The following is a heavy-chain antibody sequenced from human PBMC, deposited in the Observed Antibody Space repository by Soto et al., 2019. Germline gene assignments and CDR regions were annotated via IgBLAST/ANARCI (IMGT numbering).Heavy chain of an antibody. D-gene: IGHD2-15*01. J-gene: IGHJ4*02. CDR2: ISAYNGNT. CDR3: ARDNVVVVAATPGPY. V-gene: IGHV1-18*01. Sequence: ASVKVSCKASGYTFTSYGISWVRQAPGQGLEWMGWISAYNGNTNYAQKLQGRVTMTTDTSTSTAYMELRSLRSDDTAVYHCARDNVVVVAATPGPYWGQGTLVTVSS. CDR1: GYTFTSYG.